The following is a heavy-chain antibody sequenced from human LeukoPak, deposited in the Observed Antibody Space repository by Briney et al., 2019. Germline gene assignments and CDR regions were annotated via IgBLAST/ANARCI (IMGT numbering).Heavy chain of an antibody. CDR2: IQSKTDGGTT. V-gene: IGHV3-15*01. CDR1: GFTLSNAW. J-gene: IGHJ6*02. Sequence: GGSLRLPCAASGFTLSNAWVDWVRPGPGEGLEWVGRIQSKTDGGTTEYAAPVKGRFTISRDDSTNTLYLQMNSLKTEDTGVYYCAAGGRVWGQGTTVTVSS. D-gene: IGHD3-10*01. CDR3: AAGGRV.